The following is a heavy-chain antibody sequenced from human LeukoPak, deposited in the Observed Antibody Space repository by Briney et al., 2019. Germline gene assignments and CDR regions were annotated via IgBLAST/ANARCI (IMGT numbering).Heavy chain of an antibody. Sequence: ASVKVSCKASGYTFTGYYKHWVRQAPGQGLEWMGWINPNSGGTNYAQKFQGRVTMTRDTSISTAYMELSRLRSDDTAVYYCARETRIAVAHYYMDVWGKGTTVTISS. V-gene: IGHV1-2*02. J-gene: IGHJ6*03. CDR2: INPNSGGT. D-gene: IGHD6-19*01. CDR3: ARETRIAVAHYYMDV. CDR1: GYTFTGYY.